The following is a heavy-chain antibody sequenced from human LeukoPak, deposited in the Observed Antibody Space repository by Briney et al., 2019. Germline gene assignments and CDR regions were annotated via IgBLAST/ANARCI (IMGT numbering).Heavy chain of an antibody. V-gene: IGHV4-39*01. D-gene: IGHD4-17*01. CDR3: ARLGVGPAVTTVTLAFDI. CDR1: GGSISSSSYY. CDR2: IYYSGST. J-gene: IGHJ3*02. Sequence: PSETLSLTCTVSGGSISSSSYYWGWIRQPPGKGPEWIGSIYYSGSTYYNPSLKSRFTISVDTSKNQFSLKLSSVPAADTAVYYCARLGVGPAVTTVTLAFDIWGQGTMVTVSS.